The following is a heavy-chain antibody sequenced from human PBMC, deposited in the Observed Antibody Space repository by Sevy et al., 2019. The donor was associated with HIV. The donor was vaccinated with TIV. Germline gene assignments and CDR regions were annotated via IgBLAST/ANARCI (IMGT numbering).Heavy chain of an antibody. CDR1: GGSITSLY. J-gene: IGHJ4*02. CDR3: AGENAWGRGYS. Sequence: SETLSLTCTVSGGSITSLYWNWIRQPPGKGLEWIANIYYNGHINYNPSLKSRVTLSVDTSKNHFSLRLSSVTAADTAMYYCAGENAWGRGYSWGQGTLVTVSS. V-gene: IGHV4-59*08. D-gene: IGHD1-26*01. CDR2: IYYNGHI.